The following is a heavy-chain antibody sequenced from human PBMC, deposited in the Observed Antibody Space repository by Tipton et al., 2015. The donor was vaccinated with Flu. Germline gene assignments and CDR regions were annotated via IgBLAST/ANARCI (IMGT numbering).Heavy chain of an antibody. D-gene: IGHD4-11*01. CDR3: ARRDYSNYVSEPKNWFDS. V-gene: IGHV4-38-2*01. CDR1: GDSVGSDYF. CDR2: VHQTGNT. J-gene: IGHJ5*01. Sequence: TLSLTCSVSGDSVGSDYFWGWIRQSPGMGLEWIGNVHQTGNTYYNPSLRSRVTIAIDRPKNHFSLRLTSVTAADTAVYFCARRDYSNYVSEPKNWFDSWGQGTLVTVSS.